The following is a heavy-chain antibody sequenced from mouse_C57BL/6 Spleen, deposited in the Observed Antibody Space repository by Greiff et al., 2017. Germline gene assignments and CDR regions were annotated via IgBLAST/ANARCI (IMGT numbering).Heavy chain of an antibody. Sequence: EVQRVESGGDLVKPGGSLKLSCAASGFTFSSYGMSWVRQTPDKRLEWVATISSGGSYTYYPDSVKGRFTISRDNAKNTLYLQMSSLKSEDTAMYYCARRGITTVVAPYFDYWGQGTTLTVSS. J-gene: IGHJ2*01. V-gene: IGHV5-6*01. CDR2: ISSGGSYT. CDR1: GFTFSSYG. CDR3: ARRGITTVVAPYFDY. D-gene: IGHD1-1*01.